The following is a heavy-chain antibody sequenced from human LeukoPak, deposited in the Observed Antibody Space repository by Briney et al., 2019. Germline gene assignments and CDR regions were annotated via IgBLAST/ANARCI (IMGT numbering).Heavy chain of an antibody. Sequence: GGSLRLSCAASGLTPADYGMSWIRQAPGKGLEWVSYISSSGSTIYYADSVKGRFTISRDNAKNSLYLQMNSLRAEDTAVYYCARDPTYYYDSSGIFDYWGQGTLVTVSS. V-gene: IGHV3-11*04. CDR1: GLTPADYG. D-gene: IGHD3-22*01. CDR3: ARDPTYYYDSSGIFDY. J-gene: IGHJ4*02. CDR2: ISSSGSTI.